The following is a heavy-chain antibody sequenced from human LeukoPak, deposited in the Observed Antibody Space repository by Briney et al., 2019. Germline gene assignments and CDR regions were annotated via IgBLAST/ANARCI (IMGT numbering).Heavy chain of an antibody. D-gene: IGHD3-3*01. J-gene: IGHJ5*02. CDR1: GFTFSSYA. CDR2: ISSNGGST. V-gene: IGHV3-64*01. CDR3: ARTQGDFWSGYYWFDP. Sequence: PGGSLRLSCAASGFTFSSYAMHWVRQAPGKGLEYVSAISSNGGSTYYANSVKGRFTISRDNSKNTLCLQMGSLRVEDMAVYYCARTQGDFWSGYYWFDPWGQGTLVTVSS.